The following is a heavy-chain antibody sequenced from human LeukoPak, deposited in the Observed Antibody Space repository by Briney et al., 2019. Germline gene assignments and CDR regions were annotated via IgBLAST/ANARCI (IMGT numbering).Heavy chain of an antibody. V-gene: IGHV3-30-3*01. Sequence: PGGSPSLSCAASGFSFSGYAMLWVRQAPGKGLEWVAIISYDGANKYYADSVKGRFTISRDDSKNTLYLQMNSLRAEDTAVYYCARGAPPDYWGKGTLVTVSS. CDR3: ARGAPPDY. CDR2: ISYDGANK. CDR1: GFSFSGYA. J-gene: IGHJ4*02.